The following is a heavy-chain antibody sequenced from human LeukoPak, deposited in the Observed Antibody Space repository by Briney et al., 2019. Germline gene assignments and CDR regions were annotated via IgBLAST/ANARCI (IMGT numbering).Heavy chain of an antibody. J-gene: IGHJ4*02. Sequence: SSETLSLTCTVSGGSISSSSYYWGWIRQPPGKGLEWIGSIYYSGSTYYNPSLKSRVTISVDTSKNQFSLKLSSVTAADTAVYYCARHRQAAAGPFDYWGQGTLVTVSS. CDR2: IYYSGST. CDR1: GGSISSSSYY. D-gene: IGHD6-13*01. V-gene: IGHV4-39*01. CDR3: ARHRQAAAGPFDY.